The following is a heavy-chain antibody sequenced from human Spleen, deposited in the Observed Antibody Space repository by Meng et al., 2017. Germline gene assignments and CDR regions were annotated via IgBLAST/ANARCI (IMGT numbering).Heavy chain of an antibody. D-gene: IGHD1-1*01. Sequence: SETLSLTCAVYGGSFSGYYWTWIRQPPGKGLEWIGEMNHSGRTNYNPSLKSRVTISVDTSKNQFSLKLSSVTAADTDVYYCARDPHNWNEYAFDIWGQGTMVTVSS. J-gene: IGHJ3*02. CDR1: GGSFSGYY. CDR3: ARDPHNWNEYAFDI. V-gene: IGHV4-34*01. CDR2: MNHSGRT.